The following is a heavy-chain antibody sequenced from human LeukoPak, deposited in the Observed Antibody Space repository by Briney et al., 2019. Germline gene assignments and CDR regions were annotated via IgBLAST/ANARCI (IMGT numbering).Heavy chain of an antibody. CDR3: AREGGDPRWLDP. D-gene: IGHD6-25*01. V-gene: IGHV4-4*07. Sequence: SETLSLTCTVSGGSISTFYWTWIRQPAGKALEWIGRINNSGNTNYNPSLRSRVSMSVDRSKNQFSVTLSSVTAADTAVYFCAREGGDPRWLDPWGQGTLVTVSS. J-gene: IGHJ5*02. CDR1: GGSISTFY. CDR2: INNSGNT.